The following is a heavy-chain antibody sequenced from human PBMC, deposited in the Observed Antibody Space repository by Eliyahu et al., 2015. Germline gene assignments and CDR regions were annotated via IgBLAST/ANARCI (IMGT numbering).Heavy chain of an antibody. CDR1: GGTFSSFA. D-gene: IGHD4-17*01. Sequence: QVQLVQSGAEVKKPGSSVKVSCKASGGTFSSFAISWVRQAPGQGLEGMGGIIPIFGTANYAQKFQGRVTITADESTSTAYMELSSLRSEDTAVYYCARGDYGDYVIGSPFDYWGQGTLVTVSS. CDR3: ARGDYGDYVIGSPFDY. V-gene: IGHV1-69*01. J-gene: IGHJ4*02. CDR2: IIPIFGTA.